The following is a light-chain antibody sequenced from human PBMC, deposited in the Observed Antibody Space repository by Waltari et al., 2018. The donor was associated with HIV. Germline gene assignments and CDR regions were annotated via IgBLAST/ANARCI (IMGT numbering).Light chain of an antibody. V-gene: IGLV1-40*01. CDR3: QSFDSSLTTSGVI. Sequence: QSVLTQPPSVSGAPGQRVTISCTWSSSNIGAGYDVHWYPQLPGTRPKLPILANINRPSGVPDRFSGSKSGSSASLAITGLQAEDEAHYYCQSFDSSLTTSGVIFGGGTKLTVL. CDR2: ANI. J-gene: IGLJ2*01. CDR1: SSNIGAGYD.